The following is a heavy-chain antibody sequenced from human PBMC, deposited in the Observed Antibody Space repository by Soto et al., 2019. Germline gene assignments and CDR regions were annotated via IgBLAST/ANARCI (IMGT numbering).Heavy chain of an antibody. J-gene: IGHJ5*02. CDR3: ATALRYCSSTSCCVWFDP. CDR2: FDPEDGET. CDR1: GYTLTELS. V-gene: IGHV1-24*01. D-gene: IGHD2-2*01. Sequence: GASVKVSCKVSGYTLTELSMHWVRQAPGKGLEWMGGFDPEDGETIYAQKFQGRVTMTEDTSTDTAYMELSSLGSEDTAVYYCATALRYCSSTSCCVWFDPWGQGTLVTVSS.